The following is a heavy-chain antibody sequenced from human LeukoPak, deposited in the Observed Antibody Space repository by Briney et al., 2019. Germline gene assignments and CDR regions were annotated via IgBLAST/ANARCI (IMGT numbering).Heavy chain of an antibody. CDR2: ISYDGSNK. V-gene: IGHV3-30-3*01. CDR1: GFTFSSYA. D-gene: IGHD2-15*01. J-gene: IGHJ5*02. CDR3: AREYCSGGSCYSNWFDP. Sequence: GGSLRLSCAASGFTFSSYAMHWVRQAPGKGLEWVAVISYDGSNKYYADSVKGRFTISRDNSKNTLYLQRNSLRAEDTAVYYCAREYCSGGSCYSNWFDPWGQGTLVTVSS.